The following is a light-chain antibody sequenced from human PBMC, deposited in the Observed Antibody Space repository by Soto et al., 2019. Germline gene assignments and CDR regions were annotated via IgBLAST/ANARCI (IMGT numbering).Light chain of an antibody. J-gene: IGKJ1*01. CDR3: QQYNNWPPWT. V-gene: IGKV3-15*01. Sequence: EIVMAQSPATLSVYPGERATLSCRASQSVSNKLAWYQQKPGQAPRLLIYGASTSATGIPARFSGSGSGTEFTLTISSLQSEDFAVYYCQQYNNWPPWTFGQGTKVEI. CDR2: GAS. CDR1: QSVSNK.